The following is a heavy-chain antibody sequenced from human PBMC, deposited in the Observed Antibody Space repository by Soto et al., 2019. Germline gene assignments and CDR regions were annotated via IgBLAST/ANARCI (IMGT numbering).Heavy chain of an antibody. J-gene: IGHJ5*02. CDR3: ARGIRVVPAVPTFLTWFDP. V-gene: IGHV1-18*01. Sequence: QVQLVQSGAEVKKPGASVKVSCKASGYTFTSYGISWVRQAPGQGLEWMGWISAYNGNTNYAQKLQGRVTMTTDTSTSTAYMELRSLRSDDTAVYYCARGIRVVPAVPTFLTWFDPWGQGTLVTVSS. CDR1: GYTFTSYG. D-gene: IGHD2-2*01. CDR2: ISAYNGNT.